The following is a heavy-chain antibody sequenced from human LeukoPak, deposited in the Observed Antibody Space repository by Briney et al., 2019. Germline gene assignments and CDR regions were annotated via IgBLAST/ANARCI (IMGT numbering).Heavy chain of an antibody. CDR2: ISSSSSTI. CDR3: ARALRFLEWFSYYMDV. V-gene: IGHV3-48*01. D-gene: IGHD3-3*01. Sequence: GGSLRLSCEASGFTFSSYSMNWVRQAPGKGLEWVSYISSSSSTIYYADTVKGRFTISRDNAKNSLYLQVNSLRAEDTAVYYCARALRFLEWFSYYMDVWGKGTTVTVSS. J-gene: IGHJ6*03. CDR1: GFTFSSYS.